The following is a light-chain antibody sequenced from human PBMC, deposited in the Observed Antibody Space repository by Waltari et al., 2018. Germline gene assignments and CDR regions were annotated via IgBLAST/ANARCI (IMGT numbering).Light chain of an antibody. Sequence: SSELTQDPSVSVALGQTVRITCQGDSLRRFYASWYQQWPGQAPILVLYGQNNRPSGIPDRFSGSTSGNTASLTITGAQAEDEADYYCHSRDISSTRVFGGGTRLTV. CDR1: SLRRFY. J-gene: IGLJ2*01. CDR3: HSRDISSTRV. V-gene: IGLV3-19*01. CDR2: GQN.